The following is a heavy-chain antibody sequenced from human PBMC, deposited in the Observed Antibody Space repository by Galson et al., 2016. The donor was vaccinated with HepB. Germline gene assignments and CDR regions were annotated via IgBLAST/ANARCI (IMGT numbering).Heavy chain of an antibody. J-gene: IGHJ6*02. CDR3: TKRLSHGMDV. D-gene: IGHD5-24*01. Sequence: SLRLSCAASGCTFTYYWMDWVRQAPGEGRVWVSTINPDGTSTKYADSVKGRFTMSRDNAKNTLHLQMDSLRVDDTAVYYCTKRLSHGMDVWGQGTTVTVSS. CDR2: INPDGTST. CDR1: GCTFTYYW. V-gene: IGHV3-74*03.